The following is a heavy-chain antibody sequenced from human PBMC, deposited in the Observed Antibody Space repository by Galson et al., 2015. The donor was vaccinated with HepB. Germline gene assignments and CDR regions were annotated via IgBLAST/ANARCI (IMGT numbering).Heavy chain of an antibody. CDR2: VYYGGNI. J-gene: IGHJ5*02. CDR1: GGSISNYY. D-gene: IGHD3-3*01. CDR3: VRHAVGDIWSGYSKNWYDP. Sequence: LSLTCTVSGGSISNYYFSWIRQPPEKGLEWIGYVYYGGNIDYNPSLKSRVTISADTSKNQVSLKLNSVTAADTAVYYCVRHAVGDIWSGYSKNWYDPWGQGTLVTVSS. V-gene: IGHV4-59*08.